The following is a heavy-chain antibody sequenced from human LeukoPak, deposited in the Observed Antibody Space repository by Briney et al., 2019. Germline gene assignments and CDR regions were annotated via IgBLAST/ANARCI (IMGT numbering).Heavy chain of an antibody. J-gene: IGHJ5*02. Sequence: GASVKVSCKASGYTFTGYYMHWVRQAPGQGLEWMGWINPNSGGTNYAQKFQGRVTMTRDTSISTAYMELSRLRSDDTAVYYCARVGCSGGSCPRWAPYNWFDPWGQGTLVTVSS. CDR1: GYTFTGYY. D-gene: IGHD2-15*01. CDR3: ARVGCSGGSCPRWAPYNWFDP. V-gene: IGHV1-2*02. CDR2: INPNSGGT.